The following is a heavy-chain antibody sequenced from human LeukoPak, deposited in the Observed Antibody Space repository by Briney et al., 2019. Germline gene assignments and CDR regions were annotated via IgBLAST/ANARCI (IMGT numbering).Heavy chain of an antibody. D-gene: IGHD6-19*01. CDR3: ARDGQWLVLAGPDY. J-gene: IGHJ4*02. V-gene: IGHV1-2*02. Sequence: ASVKVSCKASGYTFTGYYMHWVRQAPGQGLEWMGWINPSSGGTNYAQKFQGRVTMTRDTSISTAYMELSRLRSDDTAVYYCARDGQWLVLAGPDYWGQGTLVTVSS. CDR1: GYTFTGYY. CDR2: INPSSGGT.